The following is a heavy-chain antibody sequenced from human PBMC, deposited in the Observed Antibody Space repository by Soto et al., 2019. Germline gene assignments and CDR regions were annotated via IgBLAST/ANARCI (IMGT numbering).Heavy chain of an antibody. J-gene: IGHJ4*02. CDR3: AKLPAAQSYFDF. V-gene: IGHV3-23*01. D-gene: IGHD2-2*01. Sequence: PGGSLRLSCAASGFTFSSYAMSWVRQAPGKGLEWVSAISGSGGSTYYADSVKGRFTISRDNSKNTLFLQMNSLRADDTAVYYCAKLPAAQSYFDFWGQGTLVTVSS. CDR2: ISGSGGST. CDR1: GFTFSSYA.